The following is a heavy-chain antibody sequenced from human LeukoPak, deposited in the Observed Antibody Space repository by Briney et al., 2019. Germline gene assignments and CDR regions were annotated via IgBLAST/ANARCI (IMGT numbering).Heavy chain of an antibody. CDR2: ISYDGSNK. V-gene: IGHV3-30*04. Sequence: QTGGSLRLSCAASGFTFSSYAMHWVRQAPGKGLEWVAVISYDGSNKYYADSVKGRFTISRDNSKNTLYLQMNSLRAEDTAVYYCAKDRLYYGDYWLYYWGQGTLVTVSS. CDR1: GFTFSSYA. D-gene: IGHD4-17*01. J-gene: IGHJ4*02. CDR3: AKDRLYYGDYWLYY.